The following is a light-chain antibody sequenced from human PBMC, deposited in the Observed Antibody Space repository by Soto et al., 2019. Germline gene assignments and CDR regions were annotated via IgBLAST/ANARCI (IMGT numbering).Light chain of an antibody. J-gene: IGLJ2*01. V-gene: IGLV1-36*01. CDR2: YDD. CDR3: AAWDDSLNGLV. Sequence: QSVLTQPPSVSEAPRQRVTISCSGSRPNIGNNAVTWYQQLPGKAPKLLIYYDDLLPSGVSDRFSGSKSGTSASLAISGLQSEDEADYYCAAWDDSLNGLVLGGGTQLTVL. CDR1: RPNIGNNA.